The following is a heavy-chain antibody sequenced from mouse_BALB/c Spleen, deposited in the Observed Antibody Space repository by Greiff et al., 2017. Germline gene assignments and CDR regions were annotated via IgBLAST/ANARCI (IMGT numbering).Heavy chain of an antibody. CDR1: GFSLTSYG. CDR2: IWAGGST. J-gene: IGHJ4*01. V-gene: IGHV2-9*02. Sequence: VKLMESGPGLVAPSQSLSITCTVSGFSLTSYGVHWVRQPPGKGLEWLGVIWAGGSTNYNSALMSRLSISKDNSKSQVFLKMNSLQTDDTAMYYGASLYYYGSSSYAMDYWGQGTSVTVSS. D-gene: IGHD1-1*01. CDR3: ASLYYYGSSSYAMDY.